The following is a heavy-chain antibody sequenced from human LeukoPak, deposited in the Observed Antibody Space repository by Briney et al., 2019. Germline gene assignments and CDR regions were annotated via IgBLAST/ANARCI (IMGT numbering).Heavy chain of an antibody. J-gene: IGHJ5*02. D-gene: IGHD3-22*01. CDR2: IYYSGST. CDR1: GGSISSYY. Sequence: SETRSLTCTVSGGSISSYYWSWIRQPPGKGLEWIGYIYYSGSTNYNPSLKSRVTISVDTSKNQFSLKLSSVTAADTAVYYCARDARTHRAYYYDSSGYSNWFDPWGQGTLVTVSS. CDR3: ARDARTHRAYYYDSSGYSNWFDP. V-gene: IGHV4-59*01.